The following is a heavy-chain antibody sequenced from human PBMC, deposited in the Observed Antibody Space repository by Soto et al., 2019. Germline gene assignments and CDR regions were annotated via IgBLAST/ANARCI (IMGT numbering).Heavy chain of an antibody. J-gene: IGHJ4*02. CDR2: IKQDGSEK. V-gene: IGHV3-7*01. CDR1: GLTFSSYW. D-gene: IGHD5-18*01. CDR3: GRARLRVCNYGYCLDC. Sequence: EVQLVESGGGVVQPGGSLRLSCAASGLTFSSYWMSWVRQAPGKGLEWVANIKQDGSEKYYVDSVKGRFTISRDNAKNSQYQRKKHRSAEDTGVDSCGRARLRVCNYGYCLDCWGQGTLVNVSS.